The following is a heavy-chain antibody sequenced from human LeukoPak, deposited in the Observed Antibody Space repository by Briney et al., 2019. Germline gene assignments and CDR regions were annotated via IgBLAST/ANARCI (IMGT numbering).Heavy chain of an antibody. D-gene: IGHD2-15*01. CDR2: IHYSGST. V-gene: IGHV4-31*03. Sequence: PSETLSLTCTVSGGSISSGGYYWSWIRQHPGKGLEWIGYIHYSGSTYYNPSLKSRVTISVDTSKNQFSLKLSSVTAADTAVYYCARLGYCSGGSCYRQFDYGDYWGKYYFGYWGQGTLVTVSS. J-gene: IGHJ4*02. CDR1: GGSISSGGYY. CDR3: ARLGYCSGGSCYRQFDYGDYWGKYYFGY.